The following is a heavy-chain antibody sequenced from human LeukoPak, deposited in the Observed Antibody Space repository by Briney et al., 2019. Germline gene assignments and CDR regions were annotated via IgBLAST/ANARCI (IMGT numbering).Heavy chain of an antibody. Sequence: GGSLRLSCAASGFTFSSYGMHWVRQAPGKGLEWVAVIWYDGSNKYYADSVKGRFTISRDNSKNTLYLQMNSLRAEDTAVYYCARGEISPIHYYYYRMHVWGKGTTVTVSS. CDR3: ARGEISPIHYYYYRMHV. V-gene: IGHV3-33*01. CDR1: GFTFSSYG. CDR2: IWYDGSNK. J-gene: IGHJ6*04.